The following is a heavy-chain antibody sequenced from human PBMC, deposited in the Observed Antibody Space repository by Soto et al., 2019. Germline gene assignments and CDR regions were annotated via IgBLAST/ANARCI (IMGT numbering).Heavy chain of an antibody. CDR3: XXQXDY. Sequence: EVKLMQSGGGLVQPGGSLRLSCAASGFVVNTNYMTWVRHPPGKGLEWVCVMYSGGETVYAESVRGRFTVSRDISXXXXXXXXXXXXXXXXXXXXXXXQXDYWGQGTLVSVSS. CDR1: GFVVNTNY. CDR2: MYSGGET. V-gene: IGHV3-66*01. J-gene: IGHJ4*02.